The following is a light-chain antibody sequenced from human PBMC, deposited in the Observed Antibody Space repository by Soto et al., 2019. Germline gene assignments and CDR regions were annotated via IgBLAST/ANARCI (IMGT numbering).Light chain of an antibody. CDR3: QQYNNWPA. Sequence: EILLTQSPGTLSLSPGERATLSCWASQSVSRSYLAWYQQKPCQAPRLLIYGASTRATGIPARLSGSGSGTEFTLTISSMKSEDFAVYYCQQYNNWPAFGQGTKVDIK. CDR2: GAS. CDR1: QSVSRSY. J-gene: IGKJ1*01. V-gene: IGKV3-15*01.